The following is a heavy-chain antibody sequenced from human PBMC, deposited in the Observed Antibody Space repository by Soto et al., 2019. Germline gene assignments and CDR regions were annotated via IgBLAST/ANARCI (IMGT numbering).Heavy chain of an antibody. V-gene: IGHV1-69*12. CDR3: ARHVPAAGYYYGMDV. CDR1: GGTFSGYA. J-gene: IGHJ6*02. D-gene: IGHD2-2*01. Sequence: QVQLVQSGAEVKKPGSSVKVSCKASGGTFSGYAISWVRQAPGQGLEWMGGIIPIFGTANYAQKFQGRVTITADESTSTAYMELSSLRAEDTAVYYCARHVPAAGYYYGMDVWGQGTTVTVSS. CDR2: IIPIFGTA.